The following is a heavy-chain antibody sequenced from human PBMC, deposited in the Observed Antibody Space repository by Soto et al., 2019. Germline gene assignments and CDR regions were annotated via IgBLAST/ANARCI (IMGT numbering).Heavy chain of an antibody. Sequence: QVQLQESGPGLVQPSGTLSLTCAVSGDSINNSHWWRWVRQTPGKGLEWIGETYHSGTTNYKPSLKTRATISRDKSKNQFSLKMNSVTAADTAVYYCAREVNSSPARGPNWFDPWGQGTLVTVSS. CDR3: AREVNSSPARGPNWFDP. V-gene: IGHV4-4*02. CDR1: GDSINNSHW. J-gene: IGHJ5*02. CDR2: TYHSGTT. D-gene: IGHD6-13*01.